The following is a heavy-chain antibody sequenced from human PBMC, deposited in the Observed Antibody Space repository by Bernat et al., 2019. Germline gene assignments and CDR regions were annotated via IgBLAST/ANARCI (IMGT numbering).Heavy chain of an antibody. J-gene: IGHJ4*02. CDR2: IYYSGST. D-gene: IGHD6-19*01. CDR1: GGSISSYY. CDR3: GRAPGIYSGGWSWFDY. V-gene: IGHV4-59*01. Sequence: QVQLQESGPGLVKPSETLSLTCTVSGGSISSYYWSWIRQPPGKGLEWIGYIYYSGSTNYNPSLESRVTIAVDTAKNRFSLRLSSVPGAETAVYYCGRAPGIYSGGWSWFDYWGQGTLVTVSS.